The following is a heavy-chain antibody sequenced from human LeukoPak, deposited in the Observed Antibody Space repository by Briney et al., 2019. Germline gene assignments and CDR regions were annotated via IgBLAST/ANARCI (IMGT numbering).Heavy chain of an antibody. V-gene: IGHV4-39*07. CDR1: GGSISSSSYY. CDR2: IYYSGST. J-gene: IGHJ4*02. CDR3: ASLPRSGFPYYFDY. D-gene: IGHD3-3*01. Sequence: SETLSLTCTVSGGSISSSSYYWGWIRQPPGKGLEWIGSIYYSGSTYYNPSLKSRVTISVDTSKNQFSLRLSPATAADTAVYYCASLPRSGFPYYFDYWGQGTLVTVSS.